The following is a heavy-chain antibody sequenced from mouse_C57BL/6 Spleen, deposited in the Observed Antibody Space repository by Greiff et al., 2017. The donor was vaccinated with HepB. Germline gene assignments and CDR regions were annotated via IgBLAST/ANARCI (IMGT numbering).Heavy chain of an antibody. Sequence: DVKLVESGPELVKPGASVKISCKASGYSFTGYYMNWVKQSPEKSLEWIGEINPSTGGTTYNQKFKAKATLTVDKSSSTAYMQLKSLTSEDSAVYYCARSIKYFDYWGQGTTLTVSS. CDR3: ARSIKYFDY. CDR1: GYSFTGYY. V-gene: IGHV1-42*01. CDR2: INPSTGGT. J-gene: IGHJ2*01.